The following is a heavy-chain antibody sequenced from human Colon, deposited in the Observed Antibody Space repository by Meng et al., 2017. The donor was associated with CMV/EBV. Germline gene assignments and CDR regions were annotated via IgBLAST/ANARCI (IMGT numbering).Heavy chain of an antibody. CDR1: GFTFSTYW. CDR2: INQDGTEK. V-gene: IGHV3-7*01. Sequence: GESLKISCGGSGFTFSTYWMSWVRQAPGKGLEWVANINQDGTEKYFVDSVKGRFTISRDNAKNSLYLQMNSLRAEDTAVYPCARGQSSFNYNYYYGMDVWGQGTTVTVSS. CDR3: ARGQSSFNYNYYYGMDV. J-gene: IGHJ6*02.